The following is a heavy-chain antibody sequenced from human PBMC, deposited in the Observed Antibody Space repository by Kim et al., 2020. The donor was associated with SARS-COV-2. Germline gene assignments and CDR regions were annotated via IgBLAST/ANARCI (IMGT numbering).Heavy chain of an antibody. J-gene: IGHJ4*02. Sequence: GGSLRLSCVASGFTFTTFGMSWVRQSPGKGLERVSVISGSGQSTYYLDSVKGRFTVSRDNSKNTVYLHMTGLTAGDTAIYYCAKRRTTGWLREDFDFWGQGTLVTVSS. CDR3: AKRRTTGWLREDFDF. D-gene: IGHD6-19*01. CDR1: GFTFTTFG. CDR2: ISGSGQST. V-gene: IGHV3-23*01.